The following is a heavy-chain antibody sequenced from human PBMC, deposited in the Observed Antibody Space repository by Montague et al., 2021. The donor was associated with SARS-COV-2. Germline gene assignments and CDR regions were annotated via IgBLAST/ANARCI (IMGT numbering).Heavy chain of an antibody. V-gene: IGHV4-4*09. CDR2: YSSGST. D-gene: IGHD4-17*01. CDR3: ASVYTVTYYFDY. J-gene: IGHJ4*02. Sequence: YSSGSTNYNPSLKSRVTISVDTSKNQFSLKLSSVTAADTAVYYCASVYTVTYYFDYWGRGTLVTVAS.